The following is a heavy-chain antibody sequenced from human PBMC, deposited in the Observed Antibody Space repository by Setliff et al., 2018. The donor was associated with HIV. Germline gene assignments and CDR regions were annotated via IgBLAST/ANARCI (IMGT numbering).Heavy chain of an antibody. Sequence: SETLSLTCTVSGGSISSNSYYWGWIRQPPGKGLEWIGSIYYSGSTYYNPSLRGRVTISVDTSKNQFSLKLSSVTAADTAAYYCARHWSVGSSWRDFDYWGQGTLVTVSS. CDR1: GGSISSNSYY. D-gene: IGHD6-13*01. J-gene: IGHJ4*02. V-gene: IGHV4-39*01. CDR2: IYYSGST. CDR3: ARHWSVGSSWRDFDY.